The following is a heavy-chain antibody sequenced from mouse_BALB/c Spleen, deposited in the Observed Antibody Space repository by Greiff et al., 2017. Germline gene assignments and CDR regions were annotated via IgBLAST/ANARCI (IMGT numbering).Heavy chain of an antibody. CDR3: ARDYYGSSSYWYFDV. CDR1: GDSITSGY. Sequence: EVQLKESGPSLVKPSQTLSLTCSVTGDSITSGYWNWVRKFPGNKLEYMGYISNSGSTYYNPSLKSRNSITRDTSKNQYYLQLNSVTTEDTATYYCARDYYGSSSYWYFDVWGAGTTVTVSA. D-gene: IGHD1-1*01. J-gene: IGHJ1*01. V-gene: IGHV3-8*02. CDR2: ISNSGST.